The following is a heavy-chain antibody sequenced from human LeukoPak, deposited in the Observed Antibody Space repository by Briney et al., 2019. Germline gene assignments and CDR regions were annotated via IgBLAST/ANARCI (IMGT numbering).Heavy chain of an antibody. CDR1: GYTFTGYY. J-gene: IGHJ5*02. CDR3: AREATMIRWFDP. D-gene: IGHD3-22*01. V-gene: IGHV1-2*06. CDR2: INPNSGGT. Sequence: GASVKVSCKASGYTFTGYYMHWVRQAPGQGLEWMGRINPNSGGTNYAQKFQGRVTMTRDTSISTAYMELSRLRSDDTAVYYCAREATMIRWFDPWGQGTLVTVSS.